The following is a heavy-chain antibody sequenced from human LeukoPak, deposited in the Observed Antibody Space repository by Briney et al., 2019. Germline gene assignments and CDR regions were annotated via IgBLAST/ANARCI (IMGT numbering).Heavy chain of an antibody. J-gene: IGHJ4*02. D-gene: IGHD3-10*01. CDR3: TKTGYGSGKRGEYYFDY. Sequence: PRGSLRLSCAASGFTFSSYAMHWVRQAPGKGLEWVAVISYDGSNKYYADSVKGRFTISRDNSKNTLYLQMNSLRAEDTAVYYCTKTGYGSGKRGEYYFDYWGQGTLVTVSS. CDR2: ISYDGSNK. V-gene: IGHV3-30*18. CDR1: GFTFSSYA.